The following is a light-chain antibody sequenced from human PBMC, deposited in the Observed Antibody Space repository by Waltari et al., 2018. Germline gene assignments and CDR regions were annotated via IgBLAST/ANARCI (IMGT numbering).Light chain of an antibody. V-gene: IGLV2-8*01. J-gene: IGLJ1*01. CDR2: EVS. CDR1: SSDVGGYNC. Sequence: QSALTQPPSASGSPGQSVTISCTGTSSDVGGYNCVSWYQQHPGKAPKLMISEVSKRPSGVPDRFSGSKSGNTASLTVSGLQAEDEADYYCSSYAGNNIYVFGAGTKVTVL. CDR3: SSYAGNNIYV.